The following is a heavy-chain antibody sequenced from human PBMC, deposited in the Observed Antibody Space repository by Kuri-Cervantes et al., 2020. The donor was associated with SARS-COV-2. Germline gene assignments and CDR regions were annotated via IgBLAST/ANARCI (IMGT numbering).Heavy chain of an antibody. Sequence: GESLKISCATSGFTFSNYAMTWIRQAPGKGLEWVSVISSGGGNTFYTGSAKGRFTISRDNSNNTLYLQMNSLRADDTAVYYCAKYIGSGTNTPDYWGQGTLVTVSS. V-gene: IGHV3-23*01. CDR2: ISSGGGNT. J-gene: IGHJ4*02. CDR3: AKYIGSGTNTPDY. CDR1: GFTFSNYA. D-gene: IGHD3-10*01.